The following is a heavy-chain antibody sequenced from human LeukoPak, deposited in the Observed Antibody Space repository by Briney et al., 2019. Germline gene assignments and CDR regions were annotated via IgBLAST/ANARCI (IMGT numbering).Heavy chain of an antibody. V-gene: IGHV1-18*01. CDR3: ARRQGTTLNFDY. Sequence: ASVKVSCKASGYTFNTYGFSWVRQAPGQGLEWMGWINAYNGNTNYAQKLQGRVTMTTETSTSTAYMELRSLRSDDTAVYYCARRQGTTLNFDYWGQGTLVTVSS. CDR2: INAYNGNT. D-gene: IGHD1-1*01. CDR1: GYTFNTYG. J-gene: IGHJ4*02.